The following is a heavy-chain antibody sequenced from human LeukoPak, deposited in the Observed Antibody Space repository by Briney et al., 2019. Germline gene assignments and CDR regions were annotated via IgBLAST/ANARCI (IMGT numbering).Heavy chain of an antibody. J-gene: IGHJ6*02. CDR2: IYYSGST. D-gene: IGHD2/OR15-2a*01. Sequence: SETLSLTCTVSGGSISSYYWSWIRQPPGKGLEWIGYIYYSGSTNYNPSLKSRVTISVDTSKNQFSLKLSSVTAADTAVYYCAREEVILGLYRNNYGMDVWGQGTTVTVSS. CDR3: AREEVILGLYRNNYGMDV. CDR1: GGSISSYY. V-gene: IGHV4-59*12.